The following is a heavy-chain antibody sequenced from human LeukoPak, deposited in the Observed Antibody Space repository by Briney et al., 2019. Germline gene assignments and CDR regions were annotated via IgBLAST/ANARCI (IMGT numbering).Heavy chain of an antibody. CDR3: ARDSYYYGSGSYYYFDY. D-gene: IGHD3-10*01. CDR1: GGSISSYY. J-gene: IGHJ4*02. CDR2: IYTSGST. Sequence: KPSETLSLTCTVSGGSISSYYWSWIRQPAGKGLEWIGRIYTSGSTNYNPSLKSRVTMSVDTSKNQFSLKLSSVTAADTAVYYCARDSYYYGSGSYYYFDYWGQGTLVTVSS. V-gene: IGHV4-4*07.